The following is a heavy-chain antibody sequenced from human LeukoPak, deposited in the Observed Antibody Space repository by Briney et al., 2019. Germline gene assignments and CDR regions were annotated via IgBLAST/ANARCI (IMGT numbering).Heavy chain of an antibody. J-gene: IGHJ3*02. Sequence: SETLSLTCTVSGGSISSYYWSWIRQPPGKGLEWIGSIYHSGTTYSGSTYYNPSLKSRVTISLDTSKNQFSLKVGSMTAADTAVYYCASLYYYDSSGYYYGAFDIWGQGTMVTVSS. CDR2: IYHSGTTYSGST. CDR1: GGSISSYY. V-gene: IGHV4-59*12. CDR3: ASLYYYDSSGYYYGAFDI. D-gene: IGHD3-22*01.